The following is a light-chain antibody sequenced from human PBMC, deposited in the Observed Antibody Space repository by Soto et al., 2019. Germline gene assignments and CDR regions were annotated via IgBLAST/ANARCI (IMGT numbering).Light chain of an antibody. CDR3: QQNYDTPIT. Sequence: DFEMTQSPSSLSAFVGERVTLTCRASQSIGTFFSWYQQKSARDPQILIYAASSLDIGVPSRFSGSGSGTNFTLTISSLQPEDLATYFCQQNYDTPITFGQGTRLEN. J-gene: IGKJ5*01. CDR2: AAS. CDR1: QSIGTF. V-gene: IGKV1-39*01.